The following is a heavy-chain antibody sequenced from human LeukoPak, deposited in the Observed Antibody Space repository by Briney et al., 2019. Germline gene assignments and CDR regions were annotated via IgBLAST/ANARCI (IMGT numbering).Heavy chain of an antibody. Sequence: GGSLRLSCAASGFTFSSYAMSWVRQAPGKGLEWVSVIYSGGSTYYADSVKGRFTISRHNSKNTLYLQMNSLRAEDTAVYYCARSTVYYYDSSGYSWGQGTLVTVSS. CDR3: ARSTVYYYDSSGYS. D-gene: IGHD3-22*01. J-gene: IGHJ4*02. CDR1: GFTFSSYA. CDR2: IYSGGST. V-gene: IGHV3-53*04.